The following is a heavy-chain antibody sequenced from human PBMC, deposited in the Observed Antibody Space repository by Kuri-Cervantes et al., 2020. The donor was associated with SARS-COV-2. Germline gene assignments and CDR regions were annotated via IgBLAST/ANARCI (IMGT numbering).Heavy chain of an antibody. V-gene: IGHV3-30*02. D-gene: IGHD3-3*01. J-gene: IGHJ3*02. CDR2: IRYDGSNK. CDR3: ASFFQEEYAFDI. Sequence: GESLKISCAASGFTFSSYSMNWVRQAPGKGLEWVAFIRYDGSNKYYADSVKGRFTISRDNAKNSLYLQMNSLRAEDTAVYYCASFFQEEYAFDIWGQGTMVTVSS. CDR1: GFTFSSYS.